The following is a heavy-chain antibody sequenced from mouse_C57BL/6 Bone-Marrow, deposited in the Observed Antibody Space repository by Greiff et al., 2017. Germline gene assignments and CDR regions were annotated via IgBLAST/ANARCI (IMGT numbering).Heavy chain of an antibody. CDR2: IWGGGST. V-gene: IGHV2-2*01. Sequence: QVQLQQSGPGLVQPSQSLSITCTVSGFSLTSYGVHWVRQSPGKGLEWLGVIWGGGSTDYNAAFISRLSISKDNSKSQVFFKMNSLQADDTAIYYCARNGGYYVPFAYWGQGTLVTVSA. CDR3: ARNGGYYVPFAY. J-gene: IGHJ3*01. CDR1: GFSLTSYG. D-gene: IGHD2-3*01.